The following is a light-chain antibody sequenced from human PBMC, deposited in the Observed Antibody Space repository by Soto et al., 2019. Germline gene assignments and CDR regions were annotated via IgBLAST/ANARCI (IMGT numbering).Light chain of an antibody. CDR3: CSYAGSSAVV. V-gene: IGLV2-23*01. J-gene: IGLJ2*01. CDR2: EGS. Sequence: QSALTQPASVSGSPGQSITISCTGTSSDVGSYALVSWFQQHPGKAPKVIIYEGSKRPSGVSSRFSGSNSGNTASLTISGLQAEDESDYYCCSYAGSSAVVFGGGTQLTVL. CDR1: SSDVGSYAL.